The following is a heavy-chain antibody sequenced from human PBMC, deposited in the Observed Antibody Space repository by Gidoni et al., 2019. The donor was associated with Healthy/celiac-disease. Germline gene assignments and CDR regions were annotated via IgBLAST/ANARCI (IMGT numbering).Heavy chain of an antibody. CDR2: ISCNSGSI. V-gene: IGHV3-9*01. CDR1: GRTLDECA. CDR3: AEDHAAHISSRLLLCYFDY. Sequence: EVQPVEPGGGLVQRGKPLRLPREPAGRTLDECAIDWVRQAPGKGLEWVSGISCNSGSICYADSVKGRFTISRDNAKNSLYLQMNILRAEDTALYYCAEDHAAHISSRLLLCYFDYWGQGTLVTVSS. J-gene: IGHJ4*02. D-gene: IGHD2-2*01.